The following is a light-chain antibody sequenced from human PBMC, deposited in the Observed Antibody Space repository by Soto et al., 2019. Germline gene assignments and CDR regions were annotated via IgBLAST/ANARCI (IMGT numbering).Light chain of an antibody. CDR3: QQYTDWFSIT. CDR1: QSVSSK. J-gene: IGKJ5*01. CDR2: GAS. Sequence: EIVMTQSPATLSVSPGEGATLSCRASQSVSSKLAWYQQEPGQAPRLLIYGASTRATGIPARFSGSGSGTEFTLTISSLQSEDFGVYYCQQYTDWFSITFGQGTRLEIK. V-gene: IGKV3-15*01.